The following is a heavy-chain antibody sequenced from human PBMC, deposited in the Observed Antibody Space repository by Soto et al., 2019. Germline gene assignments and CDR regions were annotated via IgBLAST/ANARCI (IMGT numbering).Heavy chain of an antibody. CDR2: IYYDGSNE. V-gene: IGHV3-33*01. D-gene: IGHD6-13*01. J-gene: IGHJ4*02. CDR3: ARDYSSTSYGFDS. Sequence: QVQLVESGGVVVQPGRSLRLSCAASGLTFSSHGMHWVRQAPGKGLEWVAVIYYDGSNEYYADSVKGRFTISRDNSKNTLYLQMNSLRAEDTAVYYCARDYSSTSYGFDSWGQGTLVTVSS. CDR1: GLTFSSHG.